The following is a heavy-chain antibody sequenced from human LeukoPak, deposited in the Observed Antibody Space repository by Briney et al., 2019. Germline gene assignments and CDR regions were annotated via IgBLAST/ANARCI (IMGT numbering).Heavy chain of an antibody. CDR1: GFTFSSYA. D-gene: IGHD1-26*01. CDR2: ISASGGHT. Sequence: GGSLRLSCAASGFTFSSYAMNWVRQAPGKGLEWVSAISASGGHTYYADSVKGRFTISRDNSKNTLYLQMNSLRAEDTAVYYCARDREPDAFDIWGQGTMVTVSS. V-gene: IGHV3-23*01. J-gene: IGHJ3*02. CDR3: ARDREPDAFDI.